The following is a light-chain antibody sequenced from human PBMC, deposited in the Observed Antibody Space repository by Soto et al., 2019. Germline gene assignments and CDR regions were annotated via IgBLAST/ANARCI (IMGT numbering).Light chain of an antibody. Sequence: QSVLTKPASVNGSPGGSITISCTGTSSDVGAYNYVSWYQQHPGKAPKLMIYDVTNRPSGVSNRFSGSKSGYTASLTISGLQAEDEADYYCSSYTTSSTYVFGTGTKVTVL. J-gene: IGLJ1*01. CDR2: DVT. CDR1: SSDVGAYNY. CDR3: SSYTTSSTYV. V-gene: IGLV2-14*03.